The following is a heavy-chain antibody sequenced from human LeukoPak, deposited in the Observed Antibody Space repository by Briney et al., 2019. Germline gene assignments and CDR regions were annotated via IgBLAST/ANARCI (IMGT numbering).Heavy chain of an antibody. J-gene: IGHJ4*02. CDR1: GFTFSSYW. Sequence: PGGSLRLSCAASGFTFSSYWMSWVRQAPGKGLEWVANIMQDGSEKYYVDSVKGRFTISRDNAKNSLYLQMNSLRAEDTAVYYCARHIRGSSSSCFDYWGQGTLVTVSA. V-gene: IGHV3-7*05. D-gene: IGHD6-6*01. CDR3: ARHIRGSSSSCFDY. CDR2: IMQDGSEK.